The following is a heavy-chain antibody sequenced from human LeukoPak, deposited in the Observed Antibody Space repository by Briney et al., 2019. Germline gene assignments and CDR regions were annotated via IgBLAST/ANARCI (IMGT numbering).Heavy chain of an antibody. V-gene: IGHV3-74*01. CDR1: GFTFSSYW. J-gene: IGHJ4*02. CDR3: ARDLFGAYCGGTCPTPDY. D-gene: IGHD2-21*01. CDR2: VNSDGTST. Sequence: GRSLRLSCAASGFTFSSYWMFWVRQAPGKGLVWVSRVNSDGTSTNYADSVKGRFTVSRDNAKNTLYLQMNSLRVEDTAVYYCARDLFGAYCGGTCPTPDYWGQGTLVSVSS.